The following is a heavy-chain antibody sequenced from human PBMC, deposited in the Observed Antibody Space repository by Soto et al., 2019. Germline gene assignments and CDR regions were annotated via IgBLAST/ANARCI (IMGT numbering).Heavy chain of an antibody. V-gene: IGHV1-69*05. CDR3: GSPRSGPSPDVGS. CDR2: IIPIFDTT. J-gene: IGHJ5*01. Sequence: SVQVSCKGSGGTFSNSVISWVRQAPGQGLEWMGGIIPIFDTTNYAQKFQGRVTMTRDTSISTAYMEVSSLTSDDTAVYYCGSPRSGPSPDVGSWGHGTVVTVSA. D-gene: IGHD2-15*01. CDR1: GGTFSNSV.